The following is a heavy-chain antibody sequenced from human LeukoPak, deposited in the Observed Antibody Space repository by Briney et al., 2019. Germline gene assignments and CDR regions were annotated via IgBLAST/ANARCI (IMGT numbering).Heavy chain of an antibody. J-gene: IGHJ4*02. V-gene: IGHV3-7*04. Sequence: GGSLRLSCAASGFSLSYYWMTWVRRAPGKGLEWVANIMQDGSEKYYVDSVKGRFTISRDNAKNSLYLQMNSLRAEDTAVYYCARHSAGYTTFFDYWGQGTLVTVSS. CDR3: ARHSAGYTTFFDY. CDR1: GFSLSYYW. CDR2: IMQDGSEK. D-gene: IGHD5-24*01.